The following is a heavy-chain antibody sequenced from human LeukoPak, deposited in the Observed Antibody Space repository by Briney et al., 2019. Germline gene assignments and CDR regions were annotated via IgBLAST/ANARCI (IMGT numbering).Heavy chain of an antibody. CDR1: GGTFSSYA. J-gene: IGHJ5*02. D-gene: IGHD2-2*01. V-gene: IGHV1-69*13. CDR3: ARDDTGVVVPAAFSWFDP. CDR2: IIPIFGTA. Sequence: ASVKVSCKASGGTFSSYAISWVRQAPGQGLEWMGGIIPIFGTANYAQKFQGRVTITADESTSTAYMELSSLRSEDTAVYYCARDDTGVVVPAAFSWFDPWGQGTLVTVSS.